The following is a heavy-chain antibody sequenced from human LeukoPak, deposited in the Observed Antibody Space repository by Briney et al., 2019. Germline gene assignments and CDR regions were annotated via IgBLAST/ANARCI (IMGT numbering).Heavy chain of an antibody. CDR3: AGGLVAAGTDY. V-gene: IGHV4-4*02. CDR1: GGSISSGSW. CDR2: IYHSGST. Sequence: PSETLSLTCAVSGGSISSGSWWSWVRQPPGKGLEWIGQIYHSGSTNYNPSLKSRVTISVEKSKNQFSLNLTSVTAADTAVYYCAGGLVAAGTDYWGQGTLVTVSS. J-gene: IGHJ4*02. D-gene: IGHD6-13*01.